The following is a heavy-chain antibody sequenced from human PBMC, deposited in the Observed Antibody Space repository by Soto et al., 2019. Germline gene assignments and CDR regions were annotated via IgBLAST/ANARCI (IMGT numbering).Heavy chain of an antibody. V-gene: IGHV3-11*06. D-gene: IGHD1-1*01. CDR2: SSNSGTFS. CDR1: VFTFSDYY. CDR3: ARSGDNYNRLDY. Sequence: WGSLRISCECSVFTFSDYYISWIRQAPGKGLEWISYSSNSGTFSRYADSVKGRFSISRDNTKNLLYLQMNSLRAEDTAVYYCARSGDNYNRLDYWGKGNPVT. J-gene: IGHJ4*02.